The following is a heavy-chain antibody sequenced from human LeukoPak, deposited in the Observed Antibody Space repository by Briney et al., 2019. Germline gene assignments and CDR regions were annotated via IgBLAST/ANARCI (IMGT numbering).Heavy chain of an antibody. J-gene: IGHJ4*02. CDR2: IYTSGST. Sequence: SETLSLTCTVSGGSISSGSYYWSWIRQPAGKGLEWIGRIYTSGSTNYNPSLKSRVTISVDTSKNQFSLKLSSVTAADTAVYYCARGVGMTTVTMFDYWGQGTLVTVSS. CDR1: GGSISSGSYY. D-gene: IGHD4-17*01. V-gene: IGHV4-61*02. CDR3: ARGVGMTTVTMFDY.